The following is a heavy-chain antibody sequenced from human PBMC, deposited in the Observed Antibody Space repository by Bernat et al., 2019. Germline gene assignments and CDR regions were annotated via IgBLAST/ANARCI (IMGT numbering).Heavy chain of an antibody. CDR3: ARGIAVAGRRVYYGMDV. D-gene: IGHD6-19*01. Sequence: QVQLVKSGAEVKKPGASVKVSCKASGYTFTSYDINWVRQATGQGLEWMGWMNPNSGNTGYAQKFQGRVTMTRNTSISTAYMELSSLRSEDTAVYYCARGIAVAGRRVYYGMDVWGQGTTVTVSS. CDR1: GYTFTSYD. V-gene: IGHV1-8*01. CDR2: MNPNSGNT. J-gene: IGHJ6*02.